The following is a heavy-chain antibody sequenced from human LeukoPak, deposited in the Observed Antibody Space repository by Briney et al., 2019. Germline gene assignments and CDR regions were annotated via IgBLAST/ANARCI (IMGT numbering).Heavy chain of an antibody. CDR3: AKGLRGYRYGLRNNWFDP. Sequence: GRSLRLSCAASGFTFSSYGTHWARHAPGKGREWGAVISYDGSNKYYPESVKGRLTISIDNSKDTLYLQMNSLRAEDTAVYYCAKGLRGYRYGLRNNWFDPWGQGTLVTVSS. J-gene: IGHJ5*02. CDR2: ISYDGSNK. CDR1: GFTFSSYG. V-gene: IGHV3-30*18. D-gene: IGHD5-18*01.